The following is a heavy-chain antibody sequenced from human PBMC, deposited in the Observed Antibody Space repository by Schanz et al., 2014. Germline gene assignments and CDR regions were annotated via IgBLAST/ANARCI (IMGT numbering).Heavy chain of an antibody. D-gene: IGHD2-15*01. CDR1: GFIFSSYG. CDR3: AKGMGYCSGGTCYDYYYYGLDV. V-gene: IGHV3-33*06. CDR2: IWNNGVTK. Sequence: QVQLVESGGGVVQPGRSLRLSCAASGFIFSSYGLHWVRQAPGKGLEWVAVIWNNGVTKYYADSVRGRFTISRDNSENTLYLQMNSLSADDTAVFYCAKGMGYCSGGTCYDYYYYGLDVWGQGTTVTVSS. J-gene: IGHJ6*02.